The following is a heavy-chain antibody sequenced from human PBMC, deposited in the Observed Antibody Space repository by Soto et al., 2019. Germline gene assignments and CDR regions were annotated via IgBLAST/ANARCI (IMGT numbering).Heavy chain of an antibody. CDR3: ARDQGYCSGGSCYVAGY. CDR1: GFTFSSYW. V-gene: IGHV3-74*01. J-gene: IGHJ4*02. CDR2: INSDGSST. D-gene: IGHD2-15*01. Sequence: EVQLVESGGGLVQPGGSLRLSCAASGFTFSSYWMHWVRQAPGKGLVWVSRINSDGSSTNYADSVKGRFTISRDNAKNRVYLQMNSLRAEDTAVYYCARDQGYCSGGSCYVAGYWGQGTLVTVSS.